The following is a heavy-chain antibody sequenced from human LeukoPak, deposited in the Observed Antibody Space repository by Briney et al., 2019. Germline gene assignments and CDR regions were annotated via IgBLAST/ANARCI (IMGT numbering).Heavy chain of an antibody. CDR1: GFSLATSGGG. V-gene: IGHV2-5*02. J-gene: IGHJ4*02. CDR3: AHRTDLYSSSWYWGY. Sequence: SGPTPLHPPPPLTLTFTFSGFSLATSGGGVGWIRQPPGKALERLALIYWDDDKRYSPSLKSRLTITKDTSKNQVVLTMTNMDPVDTATYYCAHRTDLYSSSWYWGYWGQGTLVTVSS. CDR2: IYWDDDK. D-gene: IGHD6-13*01.